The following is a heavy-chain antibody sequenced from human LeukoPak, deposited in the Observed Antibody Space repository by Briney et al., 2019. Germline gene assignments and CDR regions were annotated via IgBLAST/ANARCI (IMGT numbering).Heavy chain of an antibody. V-gene: IGHV3-23*01. D-gene: IGHD3-22*01. CDR1: GFTFSSYS. CDR2: ISGSGGST. J-gene: IGHJ6*02. Sequence: PGGSLRLSCAASGFTFSSYSMNWVRQAPGKGLEWVSAISGSGGSTYYADSVKGRFTISRDNSKNTLYLQMNSLRAEDTAVYYCAKDYYDSSGYYYGAYYYYYYGMDVWGQGTTVTVSS. CDR3: AKDYYDSSGYYYGAYYYYYYGMDV.